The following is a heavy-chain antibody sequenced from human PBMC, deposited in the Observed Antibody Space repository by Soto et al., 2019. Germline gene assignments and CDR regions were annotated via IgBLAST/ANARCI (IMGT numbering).Heavy chain of an antibody. CDR2: TYYRSKWYN. J-gene: IGHJ6*02. CDR1: GDSVSSNSAA. D-gene: IGHD4-17*01. V-gene: IGHV6-1*01. CDR3: ARDPYDYGDYVDYYYYGMDV. Sequence: SQTLSLTCAISGDSVSSNSAAWNWIRQSPSRGLEWLGRTYYRSKWYNDYAVSVKSRITINPDTSKNQFSLQPNSVTPEDTAVYYCARDPYDYGDYVDYYYYGMDVWGQGTTVTVS.